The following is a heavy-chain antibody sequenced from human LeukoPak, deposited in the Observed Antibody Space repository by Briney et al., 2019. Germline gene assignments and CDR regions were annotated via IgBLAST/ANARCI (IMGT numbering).Heavy chain of an antibody. CDR1: GYTFSHYY. CDR3: ARHNYDLDFDY. D-gene: IGHD4-11*01. CDR2: ISPKSGGK. J-gene: IGHJ4*02. V-gene: IGHV1-2*02. Sequence: ASVKLSCKPSGYTFSHYYIHWGRQAPGQGLGWRGWISPKSGGKNYAQNLQGRVTMTRDTSINTAYMELSRLIPDDPAVYYCARHNYDLDFDYWGQGALVTVSS.